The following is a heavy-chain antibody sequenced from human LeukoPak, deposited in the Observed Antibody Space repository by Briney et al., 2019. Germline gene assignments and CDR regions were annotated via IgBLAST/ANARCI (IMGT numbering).Heavy chain of an antibody. CDR2: ISGSGGST. Sequence: GGSLRLSCAASGFTFSSYAMSWVRQAPGKGLEWVSAISGSGGSTYYADSVKGRFTISRDSSKNTLYLQMNSLRAEDTAVYYCARGYSGSYRIDYWGQGTLVTVSS. V-gene: IGHV3-23*01. D-gene: IGHD1-26*01. J-gene: IGHJ4*02. CDR1: GFTFSSYA. CDR3: ARGYSGSYRIDY.